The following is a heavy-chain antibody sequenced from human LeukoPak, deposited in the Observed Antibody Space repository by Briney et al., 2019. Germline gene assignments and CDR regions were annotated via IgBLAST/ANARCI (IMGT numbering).Heavy chain of an antibody. Sequence: SETLSLTCTVSSGYITNYYWIWIRQPPGQGLEFIGYIYYSGDTTYNPSLKSRVTISVDTSKDQVSLRVRSVTAADTAVYYCAKVVRPPYYYFFSMDVWGQGTAVTVSS. CDR1: SGYITNYY. V-gene: IGHV4-59*01. J-gene: IGHJ6*02. CDR3: AKVVRPPYYYFFSMDV. CDR2: IYYSGDT.